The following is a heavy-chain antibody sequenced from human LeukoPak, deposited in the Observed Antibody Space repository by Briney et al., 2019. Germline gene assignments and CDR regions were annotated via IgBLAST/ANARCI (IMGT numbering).Heavy chain of an antibody. J-gene: IGHJ4*02. Sequence: ASVKVSCKASGYTFTNYGISWVRQAPGQGLEWMGWISGYNGNTNSAQKLQGRVTMTTDTSTTTAYMELRSLRSDDTAVYYCARDLGYSYGPIEPHFDYWGQGTLVTVSS. CDR2: ISGYNGNT. D-gene: IGHD5-18*01. V-gene: IGHV1-18*01. CDR3: ARDLGYSYGPIEPHFDY. CDR1: GYTFTNYG.